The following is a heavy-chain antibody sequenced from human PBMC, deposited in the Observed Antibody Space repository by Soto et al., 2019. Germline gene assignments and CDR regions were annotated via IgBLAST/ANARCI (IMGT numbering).Heavy chain of an antibody. V-gene: IGHV3-23*01. CDR2: ISGSGSST. J-gene: IGHJ4*02. Sequence: GRSLRLSCAASTSTFSNYAMTWARQAPGKGLEWVPAISGSGSSTHYADSVKGRFFISRDNSKTTLYVQMHRLRVEDTAVYYCAQGGDGSGWYLALEDWRQGTLVTVSS. D-gene: IGHD6-19*01. CDR3: AQGGDGSGWYLALED. CDR1: TSTFSNYA.